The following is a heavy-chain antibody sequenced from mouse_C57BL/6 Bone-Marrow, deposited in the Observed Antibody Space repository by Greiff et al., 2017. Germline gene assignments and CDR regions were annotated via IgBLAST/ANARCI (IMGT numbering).Heavy chain of an antibody. CDR3: ARDGIDY. Sequence: VQLQQPGAELVMPGASVKLSCKASGYTFTSYWMHWVKQRPGQGLEWLGAIDPSDSYTNYNQTFKGKSTLTVDKASSTAYMQLSSLTSEDSAVYYCARDGIDYWGQGTTLTVSS. V-gene: IGHV1-69*01. CDR2: IDPSDSYT. J-gene: IGHJ2*01. CDR1: GYTFTSYW.